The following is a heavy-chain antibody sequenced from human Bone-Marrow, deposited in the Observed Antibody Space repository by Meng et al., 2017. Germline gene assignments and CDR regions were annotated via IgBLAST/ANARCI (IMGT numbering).Heavy chain of an antibody. V-gene: IGHV3-15*01. D-gene: IGHD5-18*01. CDR3: AKDRGYSYGYFDY. J-gene: IGHJ4*02. Sequence: VRLVWAGGGLVKPGGSLRRSCAASGFTFSNAWMSWVRQAPGKGLEWVGRIKSKTDGGTTDYAAPVKGRFTISRDDSKNTLYLQMNSLRAEDTAVYYCAKDRGYSYGYFDYWGQGTLVTVSS. CDR2: IKSKTDGGTT. CDR1: GFTFSNAW.